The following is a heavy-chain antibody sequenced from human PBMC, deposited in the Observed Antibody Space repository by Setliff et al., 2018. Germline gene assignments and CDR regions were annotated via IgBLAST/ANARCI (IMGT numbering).Heavy chain of an antibody. CDR2: INPSGGST. J-gene: IGHJ3*02. CDR3: ARDRRNIVVAVVNAAFDI. CDR1: GYTFTSYY. V-gene: IGHV1-46*01. D-gene: IGHD2-15*01. Sequence: ASVKVSCKASGYTFTSYYMHWVRQAPGQGLEWMGIINPSGGSTSYAQKFQGRVTMTRDTSTSTVYMELRSLRSDDTAVYYCARDRRNIVVAVVNAAFDIWGQGTMVTVSS.